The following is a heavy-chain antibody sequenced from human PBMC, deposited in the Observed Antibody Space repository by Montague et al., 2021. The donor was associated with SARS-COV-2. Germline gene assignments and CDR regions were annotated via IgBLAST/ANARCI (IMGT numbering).Heavy chain of an antibody. Sequence: SETLSLTCTVSGGSISSYYWSWIRQPPGKGLEWIGYIYYSGSTNYSPSLKSRVTISADTSKNQFSLKLKSVTAADTANYYCTRGHQGVAMIVVVMIGAEYYFDYWGQGSLVTVSS. V-gene: IGHV4-59*12. J-gene: IGHJ4*02. D-gene: IGHD3-22*01. CDR3: TRGHQGVAMIVVVMIGAEYYFDY. CDR1: GGSISSYY. CDR2: IYYSGST.